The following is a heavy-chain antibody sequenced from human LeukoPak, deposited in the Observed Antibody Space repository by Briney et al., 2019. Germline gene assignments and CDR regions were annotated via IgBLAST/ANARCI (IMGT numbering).Heavy chain of an antibody. CDR2: GSPSSGNT. CDR1: GYSFTSHN. Sequence: GASVKVSCKTSGYSFTSHNINWGRQATGQGLEWRGWGSPSSGNTAYAQKFQGRVTMTRDTAIRTAYMELSSLTSEDTAVYDCARGHPGYASGWPDYWGQGTLVTVSS. J-gene: IGHJ4*02. V-gene: IGHV1-8*01. D-gene: IGHD6-19*01. CDR3: ARGHPGYASGWPDY.